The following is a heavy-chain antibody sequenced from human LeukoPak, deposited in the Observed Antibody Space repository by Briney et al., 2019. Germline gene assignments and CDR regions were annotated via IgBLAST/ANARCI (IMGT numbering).Heavy chain of an antibody. J-gene: IGHJ4*02. V-gene: IGHV3-49*03. CDR2: IRSKAYGGTT. CDR3: TRDRGWELLRWYFDY. CDR1: GFTFGDYA. D-gene: IGHD1-26*01. Sequence: GGSLRLSCTASGFTFGDYAMSWFRQAPGKGLEWVGFIRSKAYGGTTEYAASVKGRFTISRDDSKSIAYLQMNSLKTENTAVYYCTRDRGWELLRWYFDYWGQGTLVTVSS.